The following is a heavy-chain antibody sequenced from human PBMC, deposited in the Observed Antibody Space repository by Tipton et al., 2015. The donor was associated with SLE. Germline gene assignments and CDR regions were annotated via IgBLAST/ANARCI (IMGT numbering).Heavy chain of an antibody. CDR3: ARGHSSSWYNWFDP. CDR2: ISYDGSNR. D-gene: IGHD6-13*01. CDR1: GFTFMSFA. Sequence: QLVQSGGGVVQPGRSLRLSCAASGFTFMSFAMHWVRQAPGKGLEWVAVISYDGSNRNYADSVRGRFTISRDNAKNSLYLQMNSLRAEDTAVYYCARGHSSSWYNWFDPWGQGTLVTVSS. V-gene: IGHV3-30*03. J-gene: IGHJ5*02.